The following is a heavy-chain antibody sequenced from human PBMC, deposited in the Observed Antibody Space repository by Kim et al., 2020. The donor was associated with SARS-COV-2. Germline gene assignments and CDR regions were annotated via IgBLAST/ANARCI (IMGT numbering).Heavy chain of an antibody. CDR2: IKPDGTIT. D-gene: IGHD3-10*01. CDR1: GFTFRDSW. CDR3: VRDRAGRNDY. Sequence: GGSLRLSCVASGFTFRDSWLHWVRQAPGKGLGWVAHIKPDGTITYYADSAKGRFTISRDNAKNTLPLQMNLLSVENTAIYYCVRDRAGRNDYWGQATLVTVSS. J-gene: IGHJ4*02. V-gene: IGHV3-74*01.